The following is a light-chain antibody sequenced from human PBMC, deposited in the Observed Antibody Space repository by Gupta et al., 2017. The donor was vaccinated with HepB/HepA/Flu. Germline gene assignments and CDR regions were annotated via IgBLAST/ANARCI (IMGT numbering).Light chain of an antibody. CDR3: QSYDSSNVV. Sequence: NFMLTHPPSLSESPGKTVTISCTRSSGSIASNYVQWYQQRPGSAPTTVIYEDNQRPSGVPDRFSGSIDSSSNSASLTISGLKTEDEADYYCQSYDSSNVVFGGGTKLTVL. V-gene: IGLV6-57*03. CDR2: EDN. CDR1: SGSIASNY. J-gene: IGLJ2*01.